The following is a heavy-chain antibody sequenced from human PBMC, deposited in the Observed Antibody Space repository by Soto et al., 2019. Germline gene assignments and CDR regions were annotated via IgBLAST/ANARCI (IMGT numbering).Heavy chain of an antibody. Sequence: EVQLVESGGGLVQPGGSLRLSCAASGFTFSTHSMNWVRQAPGKGLEWISYITSSDVTMYADSVKGRFTISRDNAKNSLYLQMNSLRGEDTAVYFCGGEVGFQLIYWGQGPLVTVSS. D-gene: IGHD2-2*01. CDR2: ITSSDVT. J-gene: IGHJ4*02. CDR1: GFTFSTHS. V-gene: IGHV3-48*01. CDR3: GGEVGFQLIY.